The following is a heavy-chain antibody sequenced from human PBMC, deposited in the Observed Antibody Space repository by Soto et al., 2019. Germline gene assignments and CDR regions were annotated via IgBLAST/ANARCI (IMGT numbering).Heavy chain of an antibody. CDR2: ILYDGSNK. D-gene: IGHD6-13*01. CDR3: ARGARQQLVYYYYGMDV. CDR1: GFTFSSYA. J-gene: IGHJ6*02. Sequence: QVQLVESGGGVVQPGRSLRLSCAASGFTFSSYAMHWVRQAPGKGLEWVAVILYDGSNKYYADSVKGRFTISRDNSENTLYLQMNSLRAEDTAVYYCARGARQQLVYYYYGMDVWGQGTTVTVSS. V-gene: IGHV3-30-3*01.